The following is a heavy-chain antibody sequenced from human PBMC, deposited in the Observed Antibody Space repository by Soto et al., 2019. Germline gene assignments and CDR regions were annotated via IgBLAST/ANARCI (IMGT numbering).Heavy chain of an antibody. D-gene: IGHD3-22*01. CDR3: AKGPNYYDSSGTEYYYYGMDV. V-gene: IGHV3-30*18. J-gene: IGHJ6*02. Sequence: HPGGSLRLSCAASGFTFSSYGMHWVRQAPGKGLEWVAVISYDGSNKYYADSVKGRFTISRDNSKNTLYLQMNSLRAEDTAVYYCAKGPNYYDSSGTEYYYYGMDVWGQGTTVTVSS. CDR2: ISYDGSNK. CDR1: GFTFSSYG.